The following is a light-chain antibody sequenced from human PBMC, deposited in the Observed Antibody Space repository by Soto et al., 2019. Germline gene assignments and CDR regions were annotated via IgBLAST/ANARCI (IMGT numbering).Light chain of an antibody. CDR1: SSNIGAGYD. V-gene: IGLV1-40*01. J-gene: IGLJ2*01. CDR3: QSYDSSLSGSV. CDR2: GNS. Sequence: QSVLTQPPSVSGAPGQRVTISCTGSSSNIGAGYDVHGYQQLPGTAPKLLIYGNSNRPSGVPDRFSGSKSGTSASLAITGLQAEDEADYYCQSYDSSLSGSVFGGGIKLTVL.